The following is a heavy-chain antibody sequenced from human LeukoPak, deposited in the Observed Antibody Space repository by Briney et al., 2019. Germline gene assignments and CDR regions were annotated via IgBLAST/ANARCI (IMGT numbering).Heavy chain of an antibody. Sequence: SETLSLTCTVSGGSISSGGYYWSWIRQHPGKGLEWIGYIYYSGSTYYNPSLKSRVTISVDTSKNQFSLKLSSVTAADTAVYYCARDGRSKGTIDGGLDYWGQGTLVTVSS. CDR3: ARDGRSKGTIDGGLDY. D-gene: IGHD4-23*01. V-gene: IGHV4-31*03. CDR2: IYYSGST. J-gene: IGHJ4*02. CDR1: GGSISSGGYY.